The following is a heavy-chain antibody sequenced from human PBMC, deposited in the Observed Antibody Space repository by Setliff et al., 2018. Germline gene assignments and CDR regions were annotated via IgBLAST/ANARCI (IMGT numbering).Heavy chain of an antibody. V-gene: IGHV3-33*01. J-gene: IGHJ4*02. Sequence: LRLSCAASGFSFSSYGMHWVRQAPGKGLEWVAVIWYDGSDKYYADSVKGRFTISRDDSNNTLYLQMTSLRAEDTAVYYCARDLYGGYYFDYWGQGTLVTVSS. CDR2: IWYDGSDK. CDR1: GFSFSSYG. D-gene: IGHD5-12*01. CDR3: ARDLYGGYYFDY.